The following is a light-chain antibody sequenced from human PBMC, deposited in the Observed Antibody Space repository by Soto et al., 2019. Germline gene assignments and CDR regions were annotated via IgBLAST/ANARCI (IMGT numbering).Light chain of an antibody. J-gene: IGKJ1*01. CDR2: KAS. Sequence: IQMTQSPSTLSGSVGDRVTITCRPSQTISSWLAWYQQIPGGAPKRLIYKASILESGVPSRFSGSGSGTEFTLTITSLQPEDFATYYCQQYDMFGPGTKVDIK. V-gene: IGKV1-5*03. CDR3: QQYDM. CDR1: QTISSW.